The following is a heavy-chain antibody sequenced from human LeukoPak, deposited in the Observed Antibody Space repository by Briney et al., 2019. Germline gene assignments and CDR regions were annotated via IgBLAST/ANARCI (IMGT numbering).Heavy chain of an antibody. J-gene: IGHJ6*02. D-gene: IGHD3-10*01. CDR2: TYYRSKWYN. CDR3: AREVGYYGSGEPRRDYYYYYGMDV. Sequence: SQTLSLTCAMSGDGVPGNSAAWNWIRQSPSRGLEWLGRTYYRSKWYNDYAVSVKSRITINPDTSKNQFSLQLNSVTPEDTAVYYCAREVGYYGSGEPRRDYYYYYGMDVWGQGTTVTVSS. V-gene: IGHV6-1*01. CDR1: GDGVPGNSAA.